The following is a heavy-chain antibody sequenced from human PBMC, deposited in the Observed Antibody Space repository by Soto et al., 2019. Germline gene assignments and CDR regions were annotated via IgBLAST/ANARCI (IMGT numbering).Heavy chain of an antibody. V-gene: IGHV4-59*01. CDR1: GGSISSSY. CDR2: IYYSGST. J-gene: IGHJ6*03. D-gene: IGHD5-18*01. Sequence: SETLSLTCTVSGGSISSSYWSWIRQPLGKGLEWIGYIYYSGSTNYNPSLKSRVTISLDTSKKQFSLKLSSVTAADTAVYYCARGRGYSYGYYYYYFMDVWGKGTTVTVSS. CDR3: ARGRGYSYGYYYYYFMDV.